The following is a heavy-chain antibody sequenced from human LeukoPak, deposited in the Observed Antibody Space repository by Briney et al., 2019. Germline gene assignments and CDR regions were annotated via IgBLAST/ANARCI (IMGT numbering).Heavy chain of an antibody. CDR1: GSTFSSYA. CDR2: IIPIFGTA. V-gene: IGHV1-69*05. Sequence: TPVKFSCKAPGSTFSSYAISWVRQAPGQGLEGRGGIIPIFGTANYAQKFQGRVTITTDESTSTAYMELSSLRSEDTAVYYCARAMDYYYYYMDVWGKGTTVTVSS. CDR3: ARAMDYYYYYMDV. J-gene: IGHJ6*03. D-gene: IGHD3-10*01.